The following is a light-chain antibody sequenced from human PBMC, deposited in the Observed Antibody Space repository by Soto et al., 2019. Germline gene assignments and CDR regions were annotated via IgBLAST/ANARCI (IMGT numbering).Light chain of an antibody. Sequence: IQMTQSPSSVSASVGDGVTITCRASQGISTSLGWYQQKPGKAPKLLIYAASNLQSGVPARFSGSGSGTDFTLTISSLQPEDFATYYCLQKYFYPCTFGPGTKVDIK. CDR1: QGISTS. J-gene: IGKJ3*01. V-gene: IGKV1-6*01. CDR2: AAS. CDR3: LQKYFYPCT.